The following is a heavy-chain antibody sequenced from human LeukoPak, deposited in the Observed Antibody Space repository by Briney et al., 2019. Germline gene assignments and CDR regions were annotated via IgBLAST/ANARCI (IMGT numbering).Heavy chain of an antibody. V-gene: IGHV3-9*01. CDR2: ISWNSGSI. Sequence: GRSLRLSCAASGFTFDDYAMHWVRQAPGKGLEWVSGISWNSGSIGYADSVKGRFTISRDNAKNSLYLQMNSLRAEDTAVYYCARREYCSSTSCYAENGYYGMDVWGQGTTVTVSS. D-gene: IGHD2-2*01. CDR1: GFTFDDYA. J-gene: IGHJ6*02. CDR3: ARREYCSSTSCYAENGYYGMDV.